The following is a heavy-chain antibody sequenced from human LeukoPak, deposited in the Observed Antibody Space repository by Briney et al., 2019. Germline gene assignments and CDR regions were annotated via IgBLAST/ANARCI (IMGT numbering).Heavy chain of an antibody. V-gene: IGHV4-30-2*01. J-gene: IGHJ5*02. D-gene: IGHD5-18*01. Sequence: SETLSLTCAVSGGSISSGGYSWSWIRQPPGKGLEWIGYIYHSGSTYYNPSLKSRVTISVDRSKNQFSLKLSSVTAADTAVYYCARVYSYGKYNWFDPWGQGTLVTVSS. CDR2: IYHSGST. CDR1: GGSISSGGYS. CDR3: ARVYSYGKYNWFDP.